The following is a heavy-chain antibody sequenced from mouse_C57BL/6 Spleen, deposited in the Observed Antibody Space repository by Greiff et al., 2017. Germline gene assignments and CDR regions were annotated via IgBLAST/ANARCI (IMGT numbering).Heavy chain of an antibody. Sequence: QVQLKESGAELARPGASVKLSCKASGYTFTSYGISWVKQRTGQGLEWIGEIYPRSGNTYYNEKFKGKATLTADKSSSTAYMELRSLTSEDSAVYFCARSGQLGPENYWGQGTTLTVSS. CDR1: GYTFTSYG. J-gene: IGHJ2*01. CDR2: IYPRSGNT. D-gene: IGHD4-1*02. V-gene: IGHV1-81*01. CDR3: ARSGQLGPENY.